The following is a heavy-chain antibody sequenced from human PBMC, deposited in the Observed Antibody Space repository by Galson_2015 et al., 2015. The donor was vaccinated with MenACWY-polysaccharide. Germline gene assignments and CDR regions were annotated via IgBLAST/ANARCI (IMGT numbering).Heavy chain of an antibody. V-gene: IGHV1-69*04. CDR3: TRVDCTGRTCYFAF. Sequence: SAKVCCKAAGGTFDDHGYTWLRQAPGQGLEWVGRIIPLLDKPNYAQKIQDRITITADKSTRTVYMELSSLGSEDTAVYYCTRVDCTGRTCYFAFWGQGPLVIVSS. D-gene: IGHD2-8*02. CDR2: IIPLLDKP. J-gene: IGHJ4*02. CDR1: GGTFDDHG.